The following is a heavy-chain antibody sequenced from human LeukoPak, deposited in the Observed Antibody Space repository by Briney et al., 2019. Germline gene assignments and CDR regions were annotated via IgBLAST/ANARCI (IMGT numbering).Heavy chain of an antibody. CDR3: ATGPLVRGTYYYYYMDV. CDR1: GGSISSSSYY. Sequence: PSETLSLTCTVSGGSISSSSYYWGWIRQPPGKGLEWIGSIYYSGSTYYNPSLKSRVTLSVDTSKNQFSLKLSSATAADTAVYYCATGPLVRGTYYYYYMDVWGKGTTVTVSS. D-gene: IGHD1-1*01. V-gene: IGHV4-39*01. CDR2: IYYSGST. J-gene: IGHJ6*03.